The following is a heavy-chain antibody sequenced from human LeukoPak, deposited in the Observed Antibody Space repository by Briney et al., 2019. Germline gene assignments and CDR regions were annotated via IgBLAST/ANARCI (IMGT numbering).Heavy chain of an antibody. CDR1: VGSFRVYY. CDR2: INHSGST. D-gene: IGHD5-18*01. V-gene: IGHV4-34*01. J-gene: IGHJ4*02. Sequence: PSETLSLTCAVYVGSFRVYYWSGIRQPPGKGREGIGEINHSGSTNYNSSLKSRVTISVDTSKNQFSLKLSSVSAADTAVYYCAEGRGRLLDYWGQGTLVTVSS. CDR3: AEGRGRLLDY.